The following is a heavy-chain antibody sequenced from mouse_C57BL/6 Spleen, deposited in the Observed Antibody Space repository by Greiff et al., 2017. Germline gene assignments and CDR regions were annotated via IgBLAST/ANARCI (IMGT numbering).Heavy chain of an antibody. CDR1: GFNIKDDY. J-gene: IGHJ2*01. V-gene: IGHV14-4*01. Sequence: VQLQQSGAELVRPGASVKLSCTASGFNIKDDYMHWVKQRPEQGLEWIGWIDPENGDNEYGSKFQGKATITADTSYNTAYLQLSSLTSEYNAVYYCTTEVLRYFDYWGQGTTLTVSS. D-gene: IGHD1-1*01. CDR3: TTEVLRYFDY. CDR2: IDPENGDN.